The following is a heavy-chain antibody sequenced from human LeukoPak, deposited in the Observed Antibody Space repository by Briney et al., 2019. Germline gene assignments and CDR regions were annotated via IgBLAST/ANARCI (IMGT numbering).Heavy chain of an antibody. Sequence: GGSLRLSCAASGFTFSSYWMSWVRQAPGKGLEWVAFIRYDGSNKYYADSVKGRFTISRDNSKNTLYLQMNSLRAEDTAVYYCAKDLHDFWSGHDAFDIWGQGTMVTVSS. D-gene: IGHD3-3*01. CDR2: IRYDGSNK. V-gene: IGHV3-30*02. CDR3: AKDLHDFWSGHDAFDI. J-gene: IGHJ3*02. CDR1: GFTFSSYW.